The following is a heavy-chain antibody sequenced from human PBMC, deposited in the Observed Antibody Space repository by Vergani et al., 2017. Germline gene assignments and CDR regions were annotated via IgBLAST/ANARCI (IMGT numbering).Heavy chain of an antibody. CDR1: GFTFSSYA. J-gene: IGHJ4*02. CDR3: ARVGGHPSYCFDY. Sequence: EVQLLESGGGLVQPGGSLRLSCAASGFTFSSYAMSWVRQAPGKGLEWVSAISGSGGSTYYADSVKGRFTISRDNSKNTLNLQMNSLRAEDTAVYYCARVGGHPSYCFDYWGQGTLVTVSS. CDR2: ISGSGGST. V-gene: IGHV3-23*01. D-gene: IGHD3-16*01.